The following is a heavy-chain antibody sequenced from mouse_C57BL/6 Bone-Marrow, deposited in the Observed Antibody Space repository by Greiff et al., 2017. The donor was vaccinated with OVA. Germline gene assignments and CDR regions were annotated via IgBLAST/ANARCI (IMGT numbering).Heavy chain of an antibody. V-gene: IGHV14-3*01. D-gene: IGHD2-5*01. CDR3: ARKAYYSNWAAMDY. Sequence: EVQLQQSVAELVRPGASVKLSCTASGFNIQNTYMHWVKQRPEQGLEWIGRIDPANGNTKYAPKFQGKATITADTSSNTAYLQLSSLTSEDTAIYYCARKAYYSNWAAMDYWGQGTSVTVSS. J-gene: IGHJ4*01. CDR1: GFNIQNTY. CDR2: IDPANGNT.